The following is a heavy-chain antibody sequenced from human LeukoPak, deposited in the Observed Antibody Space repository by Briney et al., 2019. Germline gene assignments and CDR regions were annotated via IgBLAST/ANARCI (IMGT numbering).Heavy chain of an antibody. CDR1: GDSVSSNSAA. CDR2: TYYRSKWYN. V-gene: IGHV6-1*01. CDR3: ARDRPCIAARRFGCYFDY. D-gene: IGHD6-6*01. Sequence: SQTLSLTCAISGDSVSSNSAAWNWIRQSPSRGLEWLGRTYYRSKWYNDYAVSVKSRITINPDTSKNQFSLQLNSVTPEDTAVYYCARDRPCIAARRFGCYFDYWGRGTLVTVSS. J-gene: IGHJ4*02.